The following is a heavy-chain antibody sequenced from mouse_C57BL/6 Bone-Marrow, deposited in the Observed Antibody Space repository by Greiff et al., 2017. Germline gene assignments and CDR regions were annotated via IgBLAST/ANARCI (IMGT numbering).Heavy chain of an antibody. CDR2: IHPSDSDT. Sequence: QVQLQQPGAELVKPGASVKVSCKASGYTFTSYWMHWVKQRPGQGLEWIGRIHPSDSDTNYNQKFKGKATLTVDKSSSTAYMQLSSLTSADSAVYYCATPLIITEGYFAYGGQGTTLTGSS. CDR3: ATPLIITEGYFAY. CDR1: GYTFTSYW. J-gene: IGHJ2*01. D-gene: IGHD1-1*01. V-gene: IGHV1-74*01.